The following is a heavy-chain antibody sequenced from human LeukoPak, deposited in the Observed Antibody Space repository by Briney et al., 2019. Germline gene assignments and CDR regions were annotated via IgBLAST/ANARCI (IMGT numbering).Heavy chain of an antibody. J-gene: IGHJ4*02. Sequence: PGRSLRLSCAASGFTFTDYNMHWVRQAPGKGLEWVAVISFDGRIIYYTDSVKGRFSISRDNSKNTLYLHLNSLKTEDTAVYFCAKGLGGNLLDRFDCWGQGAQVTVSS. CDR1: GFTFTDYN. CDR3: AKGLGGNLLDRFDC. V-gene: IGHV3-30*04. D-gene: IGHD4-23*01. CDR2: ISFDGRII.